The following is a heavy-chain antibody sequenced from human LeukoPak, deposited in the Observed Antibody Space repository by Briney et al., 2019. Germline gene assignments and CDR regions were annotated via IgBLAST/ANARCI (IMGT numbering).Heavy chain of an antibody. CDR3: ARGVVGATYPDAFDI. CDR1: GGSISSGGYY. J-gene: IGHJ3*02. CDR2: IYYSGST. Sequence: SQTLSLTCTVSGGSISSGGYYWSWIRQHPRKGLEWIGYIYYSGSTYYNPSLKSRVTISVDTSKNQFSLKLSSVTAADTAVYYCARGVVGATYPDAFDIWGQGTMVTVSS. V-gene: IGHV4-31*03. D-gene: IGHD1-26*01.